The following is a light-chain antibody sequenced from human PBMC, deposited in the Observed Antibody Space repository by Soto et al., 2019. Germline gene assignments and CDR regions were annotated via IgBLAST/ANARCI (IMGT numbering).Light chain of an antibody. CDR3: QQYDTSTWT. J-gene: IGKJ1*01. CDR1: QSVSSSY. V-gene: IGKV3-20*01. Sequence: EILLPQSPGTLSLSPGERATLSCRASQSVSSSYLAWYQQKPGQAPRLLIYGTSSRATVIPARVSGRWAGKDITGNISSLEHEDFAVYYCQQYDTSTWTFGQGTKLDNK. CDR2: GTS.